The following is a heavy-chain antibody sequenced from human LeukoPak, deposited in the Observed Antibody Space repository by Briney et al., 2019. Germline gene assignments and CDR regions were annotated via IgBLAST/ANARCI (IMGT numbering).Heavy chain of an antibody. V-gene: IGHV4-38-2*02. CDR1: GYSISSGYY. CDR3: ATYSSSSPGY. Sequence: SETLSLTCTVSGYSISSGYYWGWIRQPPEKGLEWIGSIYHSGSTYYNPSLKSRVTISLDTSKNQFSLKLSSVTAADTAVYYCATYSSSSPGYWGQGTLVTVSS. D-gene: IGHD6-13*01. CDR2: IYHSGST. J-gene: IGHJ4*02.